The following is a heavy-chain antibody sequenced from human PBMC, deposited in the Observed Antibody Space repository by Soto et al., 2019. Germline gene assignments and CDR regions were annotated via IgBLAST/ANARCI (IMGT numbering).Heavy chain of an antibody. J-gene: IGHJ5*02. CDR1: GASISSSSYF. V-gene: IGHV4-39*02. D-gene: IGHD2-2*02. CDR2: ISYTGST. CDR3: ARDIRKDP. Sequence: SETLSLTCTVSGASISSSSYFWGWIRQPPGKGLEWIGSISYTGSTFYNVSLKSRVSISVDTSKKYFSLKLSSVTATDTAVYYCARDIRKDPWGQGNLVTVSS.